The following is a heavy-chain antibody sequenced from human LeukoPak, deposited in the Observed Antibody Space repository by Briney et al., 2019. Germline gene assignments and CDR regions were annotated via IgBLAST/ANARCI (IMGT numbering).Heavy chain of an antibody. CDR2: IYSTGST. J-gene: IGHJ4*02. CDR3: ARTAIHVHSGSYFDS. D-gene: IGHD1-26*01. Sequence: PSETLSLTCTVSGDSITSHDYWSWIRQPAGQGLEWIGRIYSTGSTNYNPSLKSRVTMFVDTSKNAFSLKLSSVTAADTGVYYCARTAIHVHSGSYFDSWGQGTPVAVSS. CDR1: GDSITSHDY. V-gene: IGHV4-4*07.